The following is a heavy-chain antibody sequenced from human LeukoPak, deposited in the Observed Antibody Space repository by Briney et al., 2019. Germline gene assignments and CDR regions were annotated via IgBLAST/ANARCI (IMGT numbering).Heavy chain of an antibody. J-gene: IGHJ4*02. CDR1: GFTFSSYA. V-gene: IGHV3-15*01. CDR3: TTDGYGDYSSFDY. D-gene: IGHD4-17*01. CDR2: IKSKTDGGTT. Sequence: GGSLRLSCAASGFTFSSYAMSWVRQAPGKGLEWVGRIKSKTDGGTTDYAAPVKGRFTISRDDSKNTLYLQMNSLKTEDTAVYYCTTDGYGDYSSFDYWGQGTLVTVSS.